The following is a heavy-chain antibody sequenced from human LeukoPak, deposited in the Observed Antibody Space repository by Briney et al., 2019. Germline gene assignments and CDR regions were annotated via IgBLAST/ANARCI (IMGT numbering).Heavy chain of an antibody. V-gene: IGHV3-30*18. J-gene: IGHJ4*02. CDR3: AKDPWGYSSGWYSGYYFDY. CDR1: GFTFSSYG. CDR2: ISYDGSNK. D-gene: IGHD6-19*01. Sequence: GGSLRLSCAASGFTFSSYGMHWVRQAPGKGLEWVAVISYDGSNKYYADSVKGRFTISRDNSKNTLYLQMNSLRAEDTAVYYCAKDPWGYSSGWYSGYYFDYWGQGTLVTVSS.